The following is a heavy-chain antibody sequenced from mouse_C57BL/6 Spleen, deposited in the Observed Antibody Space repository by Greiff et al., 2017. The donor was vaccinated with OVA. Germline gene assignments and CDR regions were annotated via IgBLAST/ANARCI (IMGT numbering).Heavy chain of an antibody. CDR2: INPNNGGT. V-gene: IGHV1-22*01. CDR3: AKGDSSGYLFAY. Sequence: VQLQQSGPELVKPGASVKMSCKASGYTFTDYNMHWVKQSHGKSLEWIGYINPNNGGTSYNQKFKGKATLTVNKSSSTAYMELRSLTSEDSAVYYCAKGDSSGYLFAYWGQGTLVTVSA. J-gene: IGHJ3*01. CDR1: GYTFTDYN. D-gene: IGHD3-2*02.